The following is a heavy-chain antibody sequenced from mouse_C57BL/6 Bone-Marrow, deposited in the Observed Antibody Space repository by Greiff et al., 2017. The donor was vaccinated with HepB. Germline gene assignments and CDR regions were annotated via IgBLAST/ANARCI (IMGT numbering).Heavy chain of an antibody. J-gene: IGHJ1*03. D-gene: IGHD2-1*01. CDR3: ARRSLYYGTCYWYFDV. CDR1: GFTFSDYY. CDR2: ISNGGGST. Sequence: EVQLQESGGGLVQPGGSLKLSCAASGFTFSDYYMYWVRQTPEQRLAWVAYISNGGGSTYYPNTVKGRFTISRDKAKNTLYLQMSRLKSEDTAMYYCARRSLYYGTCYWYFDVGGTGTTVTVSS. V-gene: IGHV5-12*01.